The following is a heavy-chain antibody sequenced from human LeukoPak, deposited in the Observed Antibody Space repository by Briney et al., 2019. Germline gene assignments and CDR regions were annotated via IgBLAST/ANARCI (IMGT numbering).Heavy chain of an antibody. CDR1: GFTFSSYW. J-gene: IGHJ4*02. CDR3: ATADSSSWYRGDN. CDR2: IKQDGSEK. Sequence: GGSLRLSCAASGFTFSSYWMSWVRQAPGKGLEWVANIKQDGSEKYYVDSVKGRFTISRDNAKNSLYLQMNSLRAEDTAVYYCATADSSSWYRGDNWGQGTLVTVSS. D-gene: IGHD6-13*01. V-gene: IGHV3-7*01.